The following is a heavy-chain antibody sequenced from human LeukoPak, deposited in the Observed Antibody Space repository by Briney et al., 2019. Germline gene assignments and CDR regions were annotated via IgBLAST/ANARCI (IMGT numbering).Heavy chain of an antibody. CDR2: IYTSGST. D-gene: IGHD3-10*01. J-gene: IGHJ4*02. CDR1: GGSISSSSYY. Sequence: SETLSLTCTVSGGSISSSSYYWSWIRQPAGKGLEWIGRIYTSGSTNYNPSLKSRVTMSVDTSKNQFSLKLSSVTAADTAVYYCARVYSWTPDEVRGEYYFDYWGQGTLVTVSS. CDR3: ARVYSWTPDEVRGEYYFDY. V-gene: IGHV4-61*02.